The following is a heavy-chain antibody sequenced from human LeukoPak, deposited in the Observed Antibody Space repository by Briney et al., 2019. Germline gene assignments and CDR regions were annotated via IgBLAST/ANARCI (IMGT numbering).Heavy chain of an antibody. CDR3: ARVAVVTATPFDY. V-gene: IGHV1-2*06. J-gene: IGHJ4*02. D-gene: IGHD2-21*02. CDR2: INPNSGGT. Sequence: ASVKVSCKASGYTFTGYYMHWVRQAPGQGLEWMGRINPNSGGTNYAQKFQGRVTMTRDTSISTAYMELSRLRSDDTAVYYCARVAVVTATPFDYWGQETLVTVSS. CDR1: GYTFTGYY.